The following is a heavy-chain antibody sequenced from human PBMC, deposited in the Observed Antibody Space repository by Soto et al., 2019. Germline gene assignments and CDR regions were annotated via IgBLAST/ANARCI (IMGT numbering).Heavy chain of an antibody. CDR2: VNPSGGHT. D-gene: IGHD2-21*02. CDR1: GDTFTEYY. CDR3: ARGGHVVVVTAALDY. V-gene: IGHV1-46*01. J-gene: IGHJ4*02. Sequence: QVQLMQSGAEVKKPGASVKVSCKASGDTFTEYYIHWVRQAPGQGLEWMGTVNPSGGHTTYAQHFLGRVTMTKDTATSTLYMELTSLPSEDTDVYYCARGGHVVVVTAALDYWGQGTLVTVSS.